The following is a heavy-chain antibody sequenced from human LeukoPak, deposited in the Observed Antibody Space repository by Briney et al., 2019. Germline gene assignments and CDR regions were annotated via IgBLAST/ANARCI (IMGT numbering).Heavy chain of an antibody. D-gene: IGHD5-24*01. CDR3: ARDPDGYIDY. CDR2: IYSSGSP. Sequence: SETLSLTCTVSGVSITSDYWSWIRQPAGEGLEWIGRIYSSGSPSYNPSLKRRVTMSVDTSKNKFSLKVTSVTGADTAVYYCARDPDGYIDYWGQGTLVTVSS. V-gene: IGHV4-4*07. CDR1: GVSITSDY. J-gene: IGHJ4*02.